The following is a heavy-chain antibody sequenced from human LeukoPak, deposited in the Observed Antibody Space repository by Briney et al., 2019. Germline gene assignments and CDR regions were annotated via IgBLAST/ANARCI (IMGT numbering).Heavy chain of an antibody. CDR2: IYTNGST. D-gene: IGHD2-2*01. J-gene: IGHJ6*03. CDR3: ARIVVVPAAIRRGYYYYYMDV. CDR1: GGSISSGSYY. Sequence: SQTLSLTCTVSGGSISSGSYYWSWIRQPAGKGLERIGRIYTNGSTNYNPSLKSRVTISVDTSKNQFSLKLSSVTAADTAVYYCARIVVVPAAIRRGYYYYYMDVWGKGTTVTVSS. V-gene: IGHV4-61*02.